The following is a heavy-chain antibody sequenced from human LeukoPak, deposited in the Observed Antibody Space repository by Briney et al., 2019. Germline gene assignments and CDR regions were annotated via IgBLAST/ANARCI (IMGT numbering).Heavy chain of an antibody. D-gene: IGHD5-18*01. J-gene: IGHJ5*02. CDR2: IYYSGST. V-gene: IGHV4-59*11. Sequence: SETLSLTCTVSGGSISSHYWSWIRQPPGKGLEWIGYIYYSGSTNYNPSLKSRVTISVDTSKNQFSLKLSSVTAADTAIYYCARDRRFRLHDPWGQGVLVTVSS. CDR1: GGSISSHY. CDR3: ARDRRFRLHDP.